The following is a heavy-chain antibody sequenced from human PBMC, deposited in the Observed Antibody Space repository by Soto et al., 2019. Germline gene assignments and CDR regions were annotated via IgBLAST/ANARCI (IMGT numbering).Heavy chain of an antibody. CDR3: VKEFKGAFDY. D-gene: IGHD3-16*01. CDR2: IYTGGST. Sequence: EVQLVESGGGLIQPGGSLRLSCVASGFTVNSNFMNWVRQAPGKGLEWVSVIYTGGSTDYTDSVKGRFTMSRDESKNTVYLQMSRLRAEDTAVYFCVKEFKGAFDYWGQGTLVTVSS. CDR1: GFTVNSNF. V-gene: IGHV3-53*01. J-gene: IGHJ4*02.